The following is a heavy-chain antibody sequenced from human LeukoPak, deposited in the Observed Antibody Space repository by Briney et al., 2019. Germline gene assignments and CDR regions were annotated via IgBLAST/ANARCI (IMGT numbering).Heavy chain of an antibody. V-gene: IGHV4-34*01. Sequence: SETLSLTCAVYGGSFSGYYWSWIRQPPGKGLEWIGEINHSGSTNYNPSLKSRVTISVDTSKNQFTLKLSSVTAADTAVYYCARVDTAMGADYWGQGTLVTVSS. J-gene: IGHJ4*02. CDR2: INHSGST. CDR1: GGSFSGYY. D-gene: IGHD5-18*01. CDR3: ARVDTAMGADY.